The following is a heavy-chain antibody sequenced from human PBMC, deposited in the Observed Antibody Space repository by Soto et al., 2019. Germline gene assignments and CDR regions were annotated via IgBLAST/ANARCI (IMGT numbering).Heavy chain of an antibody. CDR3: ARDQFWSGYYTALNWFDP. CDR1: GYTFTSYP. Sequence: ASVKVSCKASGYTFTSYPTHWVRQAPGQRLEWMGWIDAGNGNTKYSQKFRGRVTFTTDTSASTAYMDLSSLRSEDTAVYYCARDQFWSGYYTALNWFDPWGQGTLVTVSS. D-gene: IGHD3-3*01. CDR2: IDAGNGNT. V-gene: IGHV1-3*01. J-gene: IGHJ5*02.